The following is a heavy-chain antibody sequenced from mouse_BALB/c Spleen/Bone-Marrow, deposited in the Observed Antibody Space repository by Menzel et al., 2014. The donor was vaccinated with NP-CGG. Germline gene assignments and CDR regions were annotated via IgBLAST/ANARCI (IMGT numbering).Heavy chain of an antibody. D-gene: IGHD2-12*01. CDR2: INPSNGGT. CDR3: TRSRRAMDH. Sequence: QVQLKQSGAELVKPGASVKLSCKASGYTFTSYYMCWVKQRPGQGLEWIGEINPSNGGTNFNEKLKSKATLTVDKSSSTAYMSLSSLTSEDSAVYYCTRSRRAMDHWGQGTSVTVSS. J-gene: IGHJ4*01. CDR1: GYTFTSYY. V-gene: IGHV1S81*02.